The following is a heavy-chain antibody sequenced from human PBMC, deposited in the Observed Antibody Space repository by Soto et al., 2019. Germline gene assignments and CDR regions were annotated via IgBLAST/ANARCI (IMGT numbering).Heavy chain of an antibody. CDR1: GGTFSSYT. Sequence: SVKVSCKASGGTFSSYTISWVRQAPGQGLEWMGRIIPILGIANYAQKFQGRVTITADKSTSTAYMELSSLRSEDTAVYYCARGPYPVPPIPHAYRGQRTLVPVSS. CDR3: ARGPYPVPPIPHAY. J-gene: IGHJ1*01. D-gene: IGHD2-2*02. V-gene: IGHV1-69*02. CDR2: IIPILGIA.